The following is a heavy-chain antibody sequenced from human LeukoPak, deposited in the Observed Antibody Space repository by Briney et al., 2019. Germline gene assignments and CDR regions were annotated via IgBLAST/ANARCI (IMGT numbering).Heavy chain of an antibody. CDR3: AHGRDSSGYQYRYWFAP. V-gene: IGHV2-5*02. CDR2: INWDDQK. Sequence: ESGPTLVKPTQTLTLTCTFSGFSLTTSGVGVGWIRQPPGKALEWLALINWDDQKVYSPSLQSRLSITKDTSKNQVVLTMTNVDPVDTATYYCAHGRDSSGYQYRYWFAPWGQGTLFTVSS. CDR1: GFSLTTSGVG. J-gene: IGHJ5*02. D-gene: IGHD3-22*01.